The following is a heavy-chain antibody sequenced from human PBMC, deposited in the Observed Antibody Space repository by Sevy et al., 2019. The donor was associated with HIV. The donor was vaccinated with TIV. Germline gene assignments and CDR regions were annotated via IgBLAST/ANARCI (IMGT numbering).Heavy chain of an antibody. CDR3: AREGSYGDYMLSYYYGMDV. CDR1: GFSFRSYW. CDR2: IYQDGSEK. Sequence: GGSLRLSCAASGFSFRSYWMTWVRQAPGKGLEWVASIYQDGSEKYYMDAVKGRFTVSRDNAKNSLCLQMKSLRVEDTAVYYCAREGSYGDYMLSYYYGMDVWGQGTTVTVSS. D-gene: IGHD4-17*01. J-gene: IGHJ6*02. V-gene: IGHV3-7*01.